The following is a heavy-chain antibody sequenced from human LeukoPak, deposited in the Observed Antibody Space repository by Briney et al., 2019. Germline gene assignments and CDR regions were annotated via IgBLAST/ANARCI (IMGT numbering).Heavy chain of an antibody. Sequence: GGSLRLSCAASGFTFSSYSMNWVRQAPGKGLEWVSYISSSSSTIYYADSVKGRFTISRDNAKNSLYLQMNSLRDEDTAVYYCARGKSSGWGLRVPPEMIFDYWGQGTLVTVSS. CDR1: GFTFSSYS. CDR2: ISSSSSTI. J-gene: IGHJ4*02. CDR3: ARGKSSGWGLRVPPEMIFDY. V-gene: IGHV3-48*02. D-gene: IGHD6-19*01.